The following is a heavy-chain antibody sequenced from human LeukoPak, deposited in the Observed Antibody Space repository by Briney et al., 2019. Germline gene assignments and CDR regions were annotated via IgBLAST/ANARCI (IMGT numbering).Heavy chain of an antibody. V-gene: IGHV1-46*01. D-gene: IGHD3-22*01. Sequence: ASVKVSCKASGYTFTSYYMHWVRQAPGQGLEWMGIINPSGGSTSYAQKFQGRVTMTRDTSTSTVYMELSSLRSEDTAVYYCARDVHYYDSSGYFYYWGQGTLVTVSS. CDR3: ARDVHYYDSSGYFYY. CDR1: GYTFTSYY. J-gene: IGHJ4*02. CDR2: INPSGGST.